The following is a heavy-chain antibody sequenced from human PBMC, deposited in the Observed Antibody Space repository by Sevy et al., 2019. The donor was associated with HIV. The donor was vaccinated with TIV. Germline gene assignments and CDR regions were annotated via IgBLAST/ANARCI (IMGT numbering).Heavy chain of an antibody. CDR1: GFTFSNAR. J-gene: IGHJ5*02. V-gene: IGHV3-15*01. CDR2: IKSKTDGGTT. CDR3: TTDPGAVLLPPGWFDP. Sequence: GGSLRLSCAASGFTFSNARMSWVRQAPGKGLEWVGRIKSKTDGGTTDYAAPVKGRFTISRDDSKNTLNLQMNSLKTEDTAVYYCTTDPGAVLLPPGWFDPWGQGTLVTVSS. D-gene: IGHD3-10*01.